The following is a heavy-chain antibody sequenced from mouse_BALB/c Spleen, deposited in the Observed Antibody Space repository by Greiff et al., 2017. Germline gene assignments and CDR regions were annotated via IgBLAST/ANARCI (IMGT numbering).Heavy chain of an antibody. V-gene: IGHV1-12*01. J-gene: IGHJ2*01. Sequence: LQQPGAELVKPGASVKMSCKASGYTFTSYNMHWVKQTPGQGLEWIGAIYPGNGDTSYNQKFKGKATLTADKSSSTAYMQLSSLTSEDSAVYYCARWEGYFDYWGQGTTLTVSS. D-gene: IGHD2-2*01. CDR2: IYPGNGDT. CDR1: GYTFTSYN. CDR3: ARWEGYFDY.